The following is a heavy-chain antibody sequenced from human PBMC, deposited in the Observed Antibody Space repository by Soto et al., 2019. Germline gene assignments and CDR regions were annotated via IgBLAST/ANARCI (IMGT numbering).Heavy chain of an antibody. Sequence: RRLSCAASGFTFDDYAMHWVRQAPGKGLEWVSGISWNSDNIVYADSVKGRFTISRDNAKNSLYLQMNSLRAEDTALYYCAKDLYSNYGDASDIWGQGTMVTVSS. J-gene: IGHJ3*02. V-gene: IGHV3-9*01. CDR1: GFTFDDYA. CDR2: ISWNSDNI. D-gene: IGHD4-4*01. CDR3: AKDLYSNYGDASDI.